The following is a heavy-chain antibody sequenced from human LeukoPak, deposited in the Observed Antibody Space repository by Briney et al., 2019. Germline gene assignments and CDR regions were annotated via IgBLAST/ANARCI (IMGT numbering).Heavy chain of an antibody. Sequence: AETLSLTCTVSGDSIRSYYWSWIRQPPGKGLEWIGYIYYSETANYNPSLKSRVTISVDTSKNQFSLKLSSVTAADTAVYYCARGPDSSSWYGYNWFDPWGXRTLVTVSS. D-gene: IGHD6-13*01. V-gene: IGHV4-59*08. CDR2: IYYSETA. CDR3: ARGPDSSSWYGYNWFDP. CDR1: GDSIRSYY. J-gene: IGHJ5*02.